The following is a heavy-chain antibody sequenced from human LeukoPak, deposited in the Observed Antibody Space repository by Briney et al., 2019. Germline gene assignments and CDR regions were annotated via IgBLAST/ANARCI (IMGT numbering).Heavy chain of an antibody. Sequence: PSQTLSLTCTVSGGSISSGDYYWSWIRQPPGKGLEWIGYIYYSGSTYYNPSLKSRVTTSVDTSKNQFTPKLSSVTAADTAVYYCARAVIGVRGVILSLYDAFDIWGQGTMVTVSS. V-gene: IGHV4-30-4*01. CDR1: GGSISSGDYY. CDR2: IYYSGST. J-gene: IGHJ3*02. CDR3: ARAVIGVRGVILSLYDAFDI. D-gene: IGHD3-10*01.